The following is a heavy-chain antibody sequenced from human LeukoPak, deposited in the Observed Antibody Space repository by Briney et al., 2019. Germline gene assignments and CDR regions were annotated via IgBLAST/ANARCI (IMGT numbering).Heavy chain of an antibody. CDR1: GFTFDGYA. D-gene: IGHD6-19*01. V-gene: IGHV3-9*01. CDR2: ISWNIASV. J-gene: IGHJ4*02. Sequence: GSSLRLSCTASGFTFDGYAMHWVRQAPGKGLEWVSGISWNIASVSYADSVKGRFTISRDNAKISVYLQMNRLRAEGTALYYCEKDKRQWLVLTEFDYWGQGTLVTVS. CDR3: EKDKRQWLVLTEFDY.